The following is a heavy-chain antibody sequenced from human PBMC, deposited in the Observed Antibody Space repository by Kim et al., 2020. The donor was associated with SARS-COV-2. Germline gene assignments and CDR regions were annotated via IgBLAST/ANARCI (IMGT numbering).Heavy chain of an antibody. Sequence: GESLKISCKVSGYSFTSHWIDWVRQVPGKGLEWMGIIYPGDSDARLTASFQGQVTFSVDKSINTAYLQWRSLKPSDTAIYYCARQHHFYYLDYWGQGTLVTVSS. V-gene: IGHV5-51*01. CDR2: IYPGDSDA. D-gene: IGHD3-3*02. J-gene: IGHJ4*02. CDR1: GYSFTSHW. CDR3: ARQHHFYYLDY.